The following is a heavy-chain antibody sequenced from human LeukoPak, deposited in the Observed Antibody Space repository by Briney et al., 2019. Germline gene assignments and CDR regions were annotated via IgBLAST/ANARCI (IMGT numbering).Heavy chain of an antibody. Sequence: GGSLRLSCGASGFTFSSYWMHWVRQAPGKGLVWISRINSDGSTTSYADSVKGRFTISRDNSKNTLYLQMNSLTAEDTAVYYCAKALGKMTTVTSPLGYWGQGTLVTVSS. CDR3: AKALGKMTTVTSPLGY. CDR1: GFTFSSYW. J-gene: IGHJ4*02. V-gene: IGHV3-74*01. CDR2: INSDGSTT. D-gene: IGHD4-17*01.